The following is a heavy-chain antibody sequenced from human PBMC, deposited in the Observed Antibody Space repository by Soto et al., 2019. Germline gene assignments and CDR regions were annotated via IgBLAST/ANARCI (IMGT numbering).Heavy chain of an antibody. CDR3: ARAKNRFLEWWAILT. CDR2: ISYDGSNK. CDR1: GFTFSSYA. J-gene: IGHJ5*02. Sequence: GGSLRLSCAASGFTFSSYAMHWVRQAPGKGLGWVAVISYDGSNKYYADSVKGRFTISRDNSKNTLYLQMNSLRAEDTAVYYCARAKNRFLEWWAILTWGQGTLVTVSS. V-gene: IGHV3-30-3*01. D-gene: IGHD3-3*01.